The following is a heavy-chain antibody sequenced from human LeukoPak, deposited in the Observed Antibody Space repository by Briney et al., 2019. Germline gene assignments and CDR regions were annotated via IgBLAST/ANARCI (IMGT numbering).Heavy chain of an antibody. V-gene: IGHV1-69*05. CDR2: IIPIFGTA. Sequence: GASVKVSCKASGGTFSSYAISWVRQAPGQGLEWMGGIIPIFGTANYAQKFQGRVTITTDESTSTAYMELSSLRSEDTAVYYCASVRSSSSPRRYNWFDPWGQGTLVTVSS. CDR3: ASVRSSSSPRRYNWFDP. J-gene: IGHJ5*02. CDR1: GGTFSSYA. D-gene: IGHD6-13*01.